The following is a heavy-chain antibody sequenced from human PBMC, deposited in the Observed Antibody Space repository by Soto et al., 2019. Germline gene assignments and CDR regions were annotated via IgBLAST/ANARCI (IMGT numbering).Heavy chain of an antibody. Sequence: GGSLRHSCAASGFTFSTYSMNWVRQAPGKGLEWVSYISSSSSTINYADSVKGRFTISRDNAKNALYLQMNSLRDEDTAVFYCARDVMNSAWYGAFDIWGQGTVVTVSS. J-gene: IGHJ3*02. CDR1: GFTFSTYS. CDR2: ISSSSSTI. D-gene: IGHD6-19*01. CDR3: ARDVMNSAWYGAFDI. V-gene: IGHV3-48*02.